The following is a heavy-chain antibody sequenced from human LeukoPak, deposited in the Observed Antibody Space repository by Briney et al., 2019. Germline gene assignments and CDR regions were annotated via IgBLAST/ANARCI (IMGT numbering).Heavy chain of an antibody. CDR1: GFTFDDYA. CDR3: AKALWSGYHYYYGMDV. V-gene: IGHV3-9*01. D-gene: IGHD3-3*01. Sequence: GGSLRLSCAASGFTFDDYAMHWVRQAPGKGLEWVSGISWNSGSIGYADSVKGRFTISRDNAKNSLYLQMNSLRAEDTALYYCAKALWSGYHYYYGMDVWGRGTTVTVSS. CDR2: ISWNSGSI. J-gene: IGHJ6*02.